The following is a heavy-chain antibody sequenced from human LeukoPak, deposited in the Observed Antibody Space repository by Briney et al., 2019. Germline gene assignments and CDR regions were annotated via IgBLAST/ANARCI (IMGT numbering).Heavy chain of an antibody. D-gene: IGHD2-2*01. Sequence: PGGSLRLSCAASGFTFSSYSMNWVRQAPGKGLEWVSSISGSNSYIFYADSVKGRFTIARDNSKNTLSLLMNSLRPEDTAVYYCAQTLYCTGTSCSGYFDYWGQGTLVTVSS. CDR1: GFTFSSYS. CDR3: AQTLYCTGTSCSGYFDY. V-gene: IGHV3-21*01. CDR2: ISGSNSYI. J-gene: IGHJ4*02.